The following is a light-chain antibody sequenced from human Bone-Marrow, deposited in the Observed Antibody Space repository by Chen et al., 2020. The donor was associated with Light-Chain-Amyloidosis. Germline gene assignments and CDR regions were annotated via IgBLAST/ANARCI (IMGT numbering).Light chain of an antibody. J-gene: IGLJ3*02. CDR2: DDS. CDR3: QVLERSGDRPL. V-gene: IGLV3-21*02. CDR1: NIGTTS. Sequence: SYVLTQPSSVSGPPGQTATIACGGNNIGTTSVHWYQQTPGQAPLLVVYDDSDRPSGIPDRWSGSNTGNTATRTISRVEAGDEADYYCQVLERSGDRPLFGGVTKLPVL.